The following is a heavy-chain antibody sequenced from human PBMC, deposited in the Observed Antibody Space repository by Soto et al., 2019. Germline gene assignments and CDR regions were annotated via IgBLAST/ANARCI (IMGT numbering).Heavy chain of an antibody. D-gene: IGHD3-16*02. Sequence: SVKVSCKASGGTFSSYAISWVRQAPGQGLEWMGGIIPIFGTANYAQKFQGRVTITADESTSTAYMELSSLRSEDTAVYYCARAGDYVWGSYRYKYYFDYWGQGTLVTAPQ. CDR2: IIPIFGTA. J-gene: IGHJ4*02. V-gene: IGHV1-69*13. CDR3: ARAGDYVWGSYRYKYYFDY. CDR1: GGTFSSYA.